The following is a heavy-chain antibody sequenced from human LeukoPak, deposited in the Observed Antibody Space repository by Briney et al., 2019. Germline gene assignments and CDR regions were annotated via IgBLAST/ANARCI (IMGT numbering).Heavy chain of an antibody. J-gene: IGHJ4*02. CDR1: GFTFSSYE. CDR2: ISSSSSYI. V-gene: IGHV3-21*01. D-gene: IGHD3-10*01. Sequence: GGSLRLSCAASGFTFSSYEMNWVRQAPGKGLEWVSSISSSSSYIYYADSVKGRFTISRDNAKNSLYLQMNSLRAEDTAVYYCARDFHGSGPDYWGQGTLVTVSS. CDR3: ARDFHGSGPDY.